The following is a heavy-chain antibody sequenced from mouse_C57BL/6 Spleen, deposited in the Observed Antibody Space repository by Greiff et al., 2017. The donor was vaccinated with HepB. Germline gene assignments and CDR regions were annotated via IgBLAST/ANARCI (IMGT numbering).Heavy chain of an antibody. J-gene: IGHJ4*01. D-gene: IGHD3-2*02. V-gene: IGHV5-6*02. Sequence: DVMLVESGGDLVKPGGSLKLSCAASGFTFSSYGMSWVRQTPDKRLEWVATISSGGSYTYYPDSVKGRFTISRDNAKNTLYLQMSSLKSEDTAMYYCAAQATPYAMDYWGQGTSVTVSS. CDR2: ISSGGSYT. CDR1: GFTFSSYG. CDR3: AAQATPYAMDY.